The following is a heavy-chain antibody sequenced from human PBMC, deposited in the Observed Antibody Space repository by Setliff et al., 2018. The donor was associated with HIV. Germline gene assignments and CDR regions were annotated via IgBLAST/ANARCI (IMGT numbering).Heavy chain of an antibody. CDR3: TRAMVIRGFAFEL. CDR2: VHDSDST. V-gene: IGHV4-59*11. J-gene: IGHJ3*01. CDR1: GGSLSGQY. D-gene: IGHD2-21*01. Sequence: SETLSLTCSVSGGSLSGQYWSWIRQSPGTGLEWIGYVHDSDSTKYNSSLESRVTISIDRSKTQFSLKLSSVTAADTAIYYCTRAMVIRGFAFELWGQGAMVTVSS.